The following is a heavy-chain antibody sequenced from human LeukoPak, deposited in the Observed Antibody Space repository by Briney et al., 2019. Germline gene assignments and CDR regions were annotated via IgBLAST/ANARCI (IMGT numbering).Heavy chain of an antibody. Sequence: SETLSLTCTVSGGSISSYYWSWIRQPPGKGLEWIGYIYYSGSTNYNPSLKSRVTIPVDTSKNQFSLKLSSVTAADTAVYYCARHIYGDSPFDYWGQGTLVTVSS. CDR1: GGSISSYY. CDR3: ARHIYGDSPFDY. V-gene: IGHV4-59*08. D-gene: IGHD4-17*01. J-gene: IGHJ4*02. CDR2: IYYSGST.